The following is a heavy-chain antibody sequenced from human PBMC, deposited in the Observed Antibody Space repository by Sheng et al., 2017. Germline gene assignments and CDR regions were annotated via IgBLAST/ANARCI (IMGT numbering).Heavy chain of an antibody. CDR1: GFTFSSYG. CDR3: AKLQYSSSSRGVFDY. Sequence: QVQLVESGGGVVQPGGSLRLSCAASGFTFSSYGMHWVRQAPGKGLEWVAFIRYDGSNKYYADSVKGRFTISRDNSKNTLYLQMNSLRAEDTAVYYCAKLQYSSSSRGVFDYWGQGTLVTVSS. V-gene: IGHV3-30*02. J-gene: IGHJ4*02. CDR2: IRYDGSNK. D-gene: IGHD6-6*01.